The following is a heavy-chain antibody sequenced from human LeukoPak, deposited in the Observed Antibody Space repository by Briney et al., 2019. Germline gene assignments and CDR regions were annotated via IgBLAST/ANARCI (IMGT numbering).Heavy chain of an antibody. CDR2: ISSSGSTI. Sequence: PGGSLRLSCAASGFTFSSYEMNWVRQAPGKGLEWVSYISSSGSTIYYADSVKGRFTISRDNAKNSLYLQMNSLRAEDTAVYYCARENDYGDYYDAFDIWGQGTMVTVSS. D-gene: IGHD4-17*01. CDR1: GFTFSSYE. V-gene: IGHV3-48*03. J-gene: IGHJ3*02. CDR3: ARENDYGDYYDAFDI.